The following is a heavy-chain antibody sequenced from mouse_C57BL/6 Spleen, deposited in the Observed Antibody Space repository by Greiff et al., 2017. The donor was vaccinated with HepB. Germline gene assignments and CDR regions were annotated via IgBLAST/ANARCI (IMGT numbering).Heavy chain of an antibody. CDR1: GFTFSDYG. Sequence: EVQLVESGGGLVKPGGSLKLSCAASGFTFSDYGMHWVRQAPEKGLEWVAYISSGNSTIYYADKVKGRFTISRDNAKNTLFLQMTSLRSEDTAMYYCAGYYGSSYPFYYWGQGTTLTVSS. J-gene: IGHJ2*01. V-gene: IGHV5-17*01. CDR2: ISSGNSTI. D-gene: IGHD1-1*01. CDR3: AGYYGSSYPFYY.